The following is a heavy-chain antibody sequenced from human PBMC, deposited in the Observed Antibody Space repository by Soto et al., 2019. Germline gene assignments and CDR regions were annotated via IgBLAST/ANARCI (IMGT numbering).Heavy chain of an antibody. CDR3: AKEGLAGNYPYFDY. CDR1: GFIFSNYV. D-gene: IGHD4-4*01. J-gene: IGHJ4*01. CDR2: ISDSGGTS. V-gene: IGHV3-23*01. Sequence: GGSLRLSCAASGFIFSNYVMSWVRQAPGKGLEWVSSISDSGGTSYYADSVKGRFTISRDNSKNTVYVQLSSLRAEDTAIYYCAKEGLAGNYPYFDYWGHGTLVTVSS.